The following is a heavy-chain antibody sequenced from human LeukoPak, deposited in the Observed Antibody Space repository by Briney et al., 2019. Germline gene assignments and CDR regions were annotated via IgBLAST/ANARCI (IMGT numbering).Heavy chain of an antibody. V-gene: IGHV1-2*02. CDR2: INPDSDGT. Sequence: GASVKVSCKASGGTFSSYAISWVRQAPGQGLEWMGWINPDSDGTNYAQKFQGRVTMTRDTSISTAYMELTRLRSDDTAVYYCTRDRPTGRNWFDPWGQGTLVTVSS. J-gene: IGHJ5*02. CDR1: GGTFSSYA. CDR3: TRDRPTGRNWFDP.